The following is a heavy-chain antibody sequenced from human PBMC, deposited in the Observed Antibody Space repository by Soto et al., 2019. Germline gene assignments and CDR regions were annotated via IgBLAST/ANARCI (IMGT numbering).Heavy chain of an antibody. D-gene: IGHD6-6*01. Sequence: SETLSLTCTVSGGSISSFYWSWIRQPAGKGLEWIGRIYSGGRSNYNPSLKGRVTMSVDTSKNQFSLKLSSVTAADTAVYYCARFWGIAARLWYYYYGMDVWGQGTTVTVSS. CDR2: IYSGGRS. CDR3: ARFWGIAARLWYYYYGMDV. J-gene: IGHJ6*02. CDR1: GGSISSFY. V-gene: IGHV4-4*07.